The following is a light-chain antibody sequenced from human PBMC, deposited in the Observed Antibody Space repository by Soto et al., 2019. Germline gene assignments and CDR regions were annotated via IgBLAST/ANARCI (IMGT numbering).Light chain of an antibody. J-gene: IGKJ4*01. CDR3: QQYKNWPLT. Sequence: ETVLTQSPGTLSLSPGESATLSCRASQSVRSTYLAWYQQKPGQAPRLLVYGASTRATGFPARFSGSGSGTEFTLTISSLQSEDSAVYYCQQYKNWPLTFGGGTKVDIK. CDR2: GAS. CDR1: QSVRSTY. V-gene: IGKV3-15*01.